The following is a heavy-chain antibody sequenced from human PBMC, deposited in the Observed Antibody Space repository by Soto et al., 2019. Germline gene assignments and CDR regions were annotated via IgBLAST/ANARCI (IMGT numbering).Heavy chain of an antibody. J-gene: IGHJ6*03. CDR2: ISGSGGST. Sequence: PGGSLRLSCAASGFTFSSYAMSWVRQAPGKGLEWVSAISGSGGSTYYADSVKGRFTISRDNSKNTLYLQMNSLRAEDTAVYYCAKKLSFDYGDYYYYYYMDVWGKGTTVTVSS. CDR3: AKKLSFDYGDYYYYYYMDV. D-gene: IGHD4-17*01. V-gene: IGHV3-23*01. CDR1: GFTFSSYA.